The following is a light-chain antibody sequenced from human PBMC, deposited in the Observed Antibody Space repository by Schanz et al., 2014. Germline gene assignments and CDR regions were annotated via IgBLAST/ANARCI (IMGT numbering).Light chain of an antibody. CDR1: SSDVGGYNY. V-gene: IGLV2-14*01. J-gene: IGLJ3*02. Sequence: QSALTQPASVSGSPGQSITISCTGTSSDVGGYNYVSWYQQHPGKAPKLMIYDVTNRPSGVSNRFSGSKSGTSATLGITGLQTGDEADYYCGTWDKSLSAWVFGGGTKLTVL. CDR3: GTWDKSLSAWV. CDR2: DVT.